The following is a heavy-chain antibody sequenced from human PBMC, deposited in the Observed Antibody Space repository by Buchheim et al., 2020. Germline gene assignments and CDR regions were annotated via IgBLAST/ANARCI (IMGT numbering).Heavy chain of an antibody. CDR2: IRHDGSAI. J-gene: IGHJ4*02. CDR3: ARDPGWGALDC. V-gene: IGHV3-7*01. CDR1: GFTFSSYW. Sequence: EVQLVESGGDLVQPGGSLRLSCAASGFTFSSYWMTWVRQAPGKGLEGVAMIRHDGSAIYYVDSVKGRFTISRDNAKNSLYLQMTSLRAEDTAVYDCARDPGWGALDCWGQGTL. D-gene: IGHD1-26*01.